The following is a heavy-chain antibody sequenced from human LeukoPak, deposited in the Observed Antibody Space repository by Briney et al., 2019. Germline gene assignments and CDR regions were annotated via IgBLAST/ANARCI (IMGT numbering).Heavy chain of an antibody. CDR1: GFTFSTYN. Sequence: GGSLRLSCAVSGFTFSTYNMNWVRQAPGKGLEWVSAISGSGGSTYYADSVKGRFTISRDNSKNTLYLQMNSLRAADTAVYYCAKVPGFGEQYFYFYYYLDVWGKGTTVTVSS. D-gene: IGHD3-10*01. V-gene: IGHV3-23*01. J-gene: IGHJ6*03. CDR2: ISGSGGST. CDR3: AKVPGFGEQYFYFYYYLDV.